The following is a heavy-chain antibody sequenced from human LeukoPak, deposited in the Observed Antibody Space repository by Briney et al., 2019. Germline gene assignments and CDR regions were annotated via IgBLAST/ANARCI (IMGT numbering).Heavy chain of an antibody. J-gene: IGHJ4*02. CDR3: ARHSYDFWSGYDYNYFDY. V-gene: IGHV4-39*01. CDR2: IYYSGST. CDR1: GGSISSSSYS. Sequence: SETLSLTCTVSGGSISSSSYSWGWIRQPPGKGLEWIGSIYYSGSTYYNPSLKSRVTISVDTSKNQFSLKLSSVTAADTAVYYCARHSYDFWSGYDYNYFDYWGQGTLVTVSS. D-gene: IGHD3-3*01.